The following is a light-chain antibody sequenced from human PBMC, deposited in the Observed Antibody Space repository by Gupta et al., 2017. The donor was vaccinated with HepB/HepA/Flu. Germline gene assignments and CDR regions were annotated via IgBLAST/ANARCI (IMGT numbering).Light chain of an antibody. J-gene: IGLJ3*02. V-gene: IGLV3-19*01. CDR1: SLRSYY. Sequence: SSEMTLDPAVSVAFGQTVRLTWQGDSLRSYYASWYQQKPGKAPVLVIYGKNNRPSVIPDRFSGYSSGNTAALTITGAQAEDEADYYCNSRDSSGNHWVFGGGTKLTVL. CDR2: GKN. CDR3: NSRDSSGNHWV.